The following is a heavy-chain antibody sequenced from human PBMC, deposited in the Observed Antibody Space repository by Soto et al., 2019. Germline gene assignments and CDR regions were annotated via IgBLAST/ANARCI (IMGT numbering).Heavy chain of an antibody. CDR2: ISSSGSTI. CDR1: GFTFSDYY. Sequence: GGSLRLSCAASGFTFSDYYMSWIRQAPGKGLERVSYISSSGSTIYYADSVKGRFTISRDNAKNSLYLQMNSLRAEDTAVYYCAREGDVVVPAAADYWGQGTLVTVSS. CDR3: AREGDVVVPAAADY. V-gene: IGHV3-11*01. D-gene: IGHD2-2*01. J-gene: IGHJ4*02.